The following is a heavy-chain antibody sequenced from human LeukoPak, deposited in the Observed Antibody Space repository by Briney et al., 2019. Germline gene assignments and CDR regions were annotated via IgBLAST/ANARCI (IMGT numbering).Heavy chain of an antibody. D-gene: IGHD6-19*01. CDR2: ISWNSGSI. J-gene: IGHJ2*01. V-gene: IGHV3-9*01. CDR3: AKDRRIAVAGGYWYFDL. CDR1: GFTFDDYA. Sequence: GGSLRLSCAASGFTFDDYAMHWVRQAPGKGLEWVSGISWNSGSIGYADSVKGRFTISRDNAKNSLYLQMNSLRAEGTALYYCAKDRRIAVAGGYWYFDLWGRGTLVTVSS.